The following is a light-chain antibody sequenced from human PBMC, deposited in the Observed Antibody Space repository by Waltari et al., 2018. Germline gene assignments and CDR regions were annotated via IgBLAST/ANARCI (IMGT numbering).Light chain of an antibody. CDR2: DNN. J-gene: IGLJ2*01. V-gene: IGLV1-51*01. CDR1: TPDIGSTY. CDR3: ATWDSSLSVV. Sequence: QSVLPQPPSVPAAPGPKVTIPYPGSTPDIGSTYLTWYQQFPGTAPKLLIYDNNKRPSGTPDRFSGSKSGTSATLGITGLQTGDDADYYCATWDSSLSVVFGGGTKLTVL.